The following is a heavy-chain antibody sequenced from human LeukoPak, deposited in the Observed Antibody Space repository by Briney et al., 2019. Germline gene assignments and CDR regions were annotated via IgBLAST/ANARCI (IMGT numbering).Heavy chain of an antibody. J-gene: IGHJ4*02. CDR2: IYHSGST. Sequence: SETLSLTCTVSGYSISSGYYWGWIRQPPGKGLEWIGSIYHSGSTYYNPSLKSRVTISVDTSKNQLSLKLSSVTAADTAVYYCARGHSYYYDSSGYLAYWGQGTLVTVSS. V-gene: IGHV4-38-2*02. CDR3: ARGHSYYYDSSGYLAY. D-gene: IGHD3-22*01. CDR1: GYSISSGYY.